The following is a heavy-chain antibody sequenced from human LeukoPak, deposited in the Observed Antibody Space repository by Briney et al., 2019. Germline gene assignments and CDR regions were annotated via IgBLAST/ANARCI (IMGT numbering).Heavy chain of an antibody. CDR1: GGTFISYA. CDR2: IIPIFGTA. D-gene: IGHD5-18*01. CDR3: ARAWDTAMVTRWYFDL. Sequence: SVKVSCKASGGTFISYAISWVQQAPGQGLEWMGGIIPIFGTANYAQKFQGRVTITADESTSTAYMELSSLRSEDTAVYYCARAWDTAMVTRWYFDLWGRGTLVTVSS. V-gene: IGHV1-69*01. J-gene: IGHJ2*01.